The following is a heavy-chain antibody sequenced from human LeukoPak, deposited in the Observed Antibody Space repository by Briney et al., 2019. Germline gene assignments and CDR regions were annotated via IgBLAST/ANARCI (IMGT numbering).Heavy chain of an antibody. J-gene: IGHJ6*02. CDR1: GLTLHDYV. D-gene: IGHD3-10*01. CDR3: ARGKGLSYYGSGSLYRGGMDV. Sequence: PGRSLTLSCAASGLTLHDYVMHWVRQAAGKGLEGVSGISWNSGSIGYADSVKGRFTISRDNAKNSLYLQMNSLRAEDTALYYCARGKGLSYYGSGSLYRGGMDVWGQGTTVTVSS. CDR2: ISWNSGSI. V-gene: IGHV3-9*01.